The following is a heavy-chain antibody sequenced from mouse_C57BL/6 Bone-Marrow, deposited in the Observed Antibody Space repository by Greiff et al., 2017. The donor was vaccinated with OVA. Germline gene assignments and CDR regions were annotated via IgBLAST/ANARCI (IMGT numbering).Heavy chain of an antibody. J-gene: IGHJ4*01. D-gene: IGHD2-1*01. CDR2: IYPGDGDT. CDR1: GYAFSSSW. V-gene: IGHV1-82*01. Sequence: VQLQQSGPELVKPGASVKISCKASGYAFSSSWMNWVKQRPGKGLEWIGRIYPGDGDTNYNGKFKGKATLTADKSSSTAYMQLSSLTSEDSAVYFCARYGNVHAMDYWGQGTSVTVSS. CDR3: ARYGNVHAMDY.